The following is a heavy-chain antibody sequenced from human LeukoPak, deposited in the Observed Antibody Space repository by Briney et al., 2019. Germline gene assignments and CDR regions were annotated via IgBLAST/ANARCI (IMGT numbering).Heavy chain of an antibody. CDR2: IYPGDSDT. V-gene: IGHV5-51*01. CDR3: ARSAYYYDSSASREYYYYGMDV. Sequence: GESLKISCKGSGYSFTSYWIGWVRQMPGKGLEWMGIIYPGDSDTRYSTSFQGQVTISADKSISTAYLQWSSLTASDTAMYYCARSAYYYDSSASREYYYYGMDVWGQGTTVTVSS. CDR1: GYSFTSYW. D-gene: IGHD3-22*01. J-gene: IGHJ6*02.